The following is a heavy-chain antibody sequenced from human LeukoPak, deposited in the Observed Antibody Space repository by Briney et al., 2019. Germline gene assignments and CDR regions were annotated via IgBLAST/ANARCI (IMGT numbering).Heavy chain of an antibody. Sequence: ASVKVSCKASGGTFSSYAISWVRQAPGQGLEWMGGIIPIFGTANYAQKFQGRVTITADESTSTAYMELSSLRSEDTAVYYCASPHYDYVWGNSYGMDVWGQGTMVTVSS. CDR3: ASPHYDYVWGNSYGMDV. V-gene: IGHV1-69*13. J-gene: IGHJ6*02. D-gene: IGHD3-16*01. CDR2: IIPIFGTA. CDR1: GGTFSSYA.